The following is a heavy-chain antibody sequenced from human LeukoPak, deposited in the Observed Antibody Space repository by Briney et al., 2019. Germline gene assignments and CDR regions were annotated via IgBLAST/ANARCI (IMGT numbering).Heavy chain of an antibody. D-gene: IGHD6-6*01. CDR1: GYTFTSYA. CDR3: ARVFSSSAAFDI. CDR2: INAGNGNT. Sequence: ASVKVSCKASGYTFTSYAMHWVRQAPGQRLEWMGWINAGNGNTKYSQKFQGRVTITRDTSASTAYVELSSLRSEDTAVYYCARVFSSSAAFDIWGQGTMVTVSS. V-gene: IGHV1-3*01. J-gene: IGHJ3*02.